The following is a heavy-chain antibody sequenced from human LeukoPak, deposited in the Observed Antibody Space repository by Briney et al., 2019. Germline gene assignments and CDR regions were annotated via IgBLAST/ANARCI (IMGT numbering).Heavy chain of an antibody. CDR1: GFTFSNAW. J-gene: IGHJ6*03. CDR3: TTSFYYYGSGSYYGEYYYYYMDV. Sequence: GGSLRLSCAASGFTFSNAWMSWVRQAPGKGLEWVGRIKSKTDGGTTDYAAPVKGRFTISRDNSKNTLYLQMNSLKTEDTAVYYCTTSFYYYGSGSYYGEYYYYYMDVWGKGTTVTISS. D-gene: IGHD3-10*01. CDR2: IKSKTDGGTT. V-gene: IGHV3-15*01.